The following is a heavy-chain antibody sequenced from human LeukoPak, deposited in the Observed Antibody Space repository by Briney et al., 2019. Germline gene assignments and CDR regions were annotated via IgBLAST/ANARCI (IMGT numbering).Heavy chain of an antibody. Sequence: PSETLSLTCAVYGGSFSGYYWSWIRQPPGKGLEWIGEIDHSGSTNYNPSLKSRVTISVDTSKNQFSLKMSSVTAADTAVYYCARGVELLLLWGQGTLVTVSS. V-gene: IGHV4-34*01. J-gene: IGHJ4*02. D-gene: IGHD1-7*01. CDR1: GGSFSGYY. CDR3: ARGVELLLL. CDR2: IDHSGST.